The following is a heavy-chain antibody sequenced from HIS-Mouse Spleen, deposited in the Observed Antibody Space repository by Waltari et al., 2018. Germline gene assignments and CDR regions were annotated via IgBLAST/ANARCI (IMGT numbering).Heavy chain of an antibody. CDR1: GFTFSSYG. V-gene: IGHV3-30*18. Sequence: QVQLVESGGGVVQRGRSLRLFCAAPGFTFSSYGRYWVRQAPGKGLEWVAVISYDGSNKYYADSVKGRFTISRDNSKNTLYLQMNSLRAEDTAVYYCAKASSGWLDYWGQGTLVTVSS. J-gene: IGHJ4*02. CDR3: AKASSGWLDY. D-gene: IGHD6-19*01. CDR2: ISYDGSNK.